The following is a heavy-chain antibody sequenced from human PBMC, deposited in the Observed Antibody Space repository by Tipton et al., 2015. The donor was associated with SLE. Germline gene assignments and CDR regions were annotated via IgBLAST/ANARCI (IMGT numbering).Heavy chain of an antibody. CDR1: GFTFGRSW. D-gene: IGHD6-13*01. V-gene: IGHV3-74*01. J-gene: IGHJ6*03. Sequence: SLRLSCAASGFTFGRSWMHWVRQVPGKGLVWVSRINSDGTRANYADSVKGRFTIARDNAKNTLFLQMNSLTVDDTAVYYCARAGIPPYYYYYMDVWGKGTTVTVSS. CDR2: INSDGTRA. CDR3: ARAGIPPYYYYYMDV.